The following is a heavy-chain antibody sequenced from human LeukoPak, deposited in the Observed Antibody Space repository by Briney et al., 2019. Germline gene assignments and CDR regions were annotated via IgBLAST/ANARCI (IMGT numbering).Heavy chain of an antibody. J-gene: IGHJ3*02. CDR2: IYYSGST. CDR1: GGSISSCY. V-gene: IGHV4-59*01. Sequence: PSETLSLTCTVSGGSISSCYWSWIRQPPGKGLEWIGYIYYSGSTNYNPSLKSRVTISVDTSKNQFSLKLSSVTAADTAVYYCARVIYDYYDSSGYSDAFDIWGQGTMVTVSS. CDR3: ARVIYDYYDSSGYSDAFDI. D-gene: IGHD3-22*01.